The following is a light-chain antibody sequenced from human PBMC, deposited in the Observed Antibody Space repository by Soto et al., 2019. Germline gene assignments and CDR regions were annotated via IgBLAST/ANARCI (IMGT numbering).Light chain of an antibody. CDR1: QSVARN. CDR2: DAS. Sequence: EIVMTQSPATLSVSPGERATLSCRASQSVARNLAWDQQRPGQRPRRLIYDASTTATGIPARFSGSGSGTEFTLTISSLQSEDFAVYYCQQYINWLTWTFGQGTKVEI. V-gene: IGKV3-15*01. CDR3: QQYINWLTWT. J-gene: IGKJ1*01.